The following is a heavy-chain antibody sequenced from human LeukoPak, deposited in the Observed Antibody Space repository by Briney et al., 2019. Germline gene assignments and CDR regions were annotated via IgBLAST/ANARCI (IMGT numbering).Heavy chain of an antibody. Sequence: RRASVKVSCKPSGYTFTVYYIHWVRQAPRQGLEWMGWINPTSGATNYAPKFQGRVTMTRDTSISTAYMELNSLKSDDTAVYFCARGVVAATFYYYMDVWGKGTMVTVSS. V-gene: IGHV1-2*02. D-gene: IGHD2-15*01. J-gene: IGHJ6*03. CDR3: ARGVVAATFYYYMDV. CDR1: GYTFTVYY. CDR2: INPTSGAT.